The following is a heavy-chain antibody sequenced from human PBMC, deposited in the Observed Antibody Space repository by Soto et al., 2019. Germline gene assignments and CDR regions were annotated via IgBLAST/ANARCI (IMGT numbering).Heavy chain of an antibody. J-gene: IGHJ4*02. CDR3: ATAEVDY. V-gene: IGHV3-74*03. CDR2: MTGDGRTT. Sequence: PGGSLRLSCAASGFTFGDYWMHWVRQPPGKGPEWVSRMTGDGRTTQYADYVKGRFTASRDNAKSTLYLQMNSLRAEDTAVYYCATAEVDYWGPGTLVTVSS. CDR1: GFTFGDYW.